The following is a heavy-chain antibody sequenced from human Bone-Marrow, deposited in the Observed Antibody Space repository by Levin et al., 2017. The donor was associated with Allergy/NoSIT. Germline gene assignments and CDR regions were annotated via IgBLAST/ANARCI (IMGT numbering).Heavy chain of an antibody. V-gene: IGHV3-23*01. J-gene: IGHJ4*02. CDR2: ITEVPKI. CDR1: GFTFSNHA. Sequence: PGGSLRLSCVASGFTFSNHAMSWVRRAPGKGLEWVSGITEVPKIYYADSVKGRFTISRDNSKSTVYLQMNSLRAEDTAVYYCVTPACSSASCYKGLFDYWGQGTLVTVSS. CDR3: VTPACSSASCYKGLFDY. D-gene: IGHD2-2*01.